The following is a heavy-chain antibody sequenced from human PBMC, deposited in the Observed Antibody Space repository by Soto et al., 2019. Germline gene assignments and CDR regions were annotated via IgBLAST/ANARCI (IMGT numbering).Heavy chain of an antibody. J-gene: IGHJ3*02. CDR1: GGSINNYY. Sequence: SETLSLTCTVFGGSINNYYWGWIRQAPGKGLDRIGHIYYRGSPNYNSSLKSRVTISAGTSKNQVSLKLTSMTAADTAVYYCARGLNTGFYRAFDIWGQGTMVTVSS. V-gene: IGHV4-59*01. CDR3: ARGLNTGFYRAFDI. CDR2: IYYRGSP. D-gene: IGHD3-9*01.